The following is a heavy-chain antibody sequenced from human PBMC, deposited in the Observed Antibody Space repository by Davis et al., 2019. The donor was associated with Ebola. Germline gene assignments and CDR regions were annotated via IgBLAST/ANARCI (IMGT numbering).Heavy chain of an antibody. CDR3: LYGMDV. V-gene: IGHV3-7*01. CDR2: IKQDGSEK. CDR1: GFSFSSYW. J-gene: IGHJ6*02. Sequence: GGFLRLSCAASGFSFSSYWMSWVRQAPGKGLEWVASIKQDGSEKYYVDSVKGRFTISRDNAKNSLYLQMNSLRAEDTAVYYCLYGMDVWGQGTTVTVSS.